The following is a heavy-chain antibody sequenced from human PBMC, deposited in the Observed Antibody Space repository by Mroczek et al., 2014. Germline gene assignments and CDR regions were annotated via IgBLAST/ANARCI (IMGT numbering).Heavy chain of an antibody. CDR3: ARYVWYSSYPHSYSGLDY. CDR1: GFNIYSSY. D-gene: IGHD3-16*01. Sequence: QVQLVQSGGGLVQPGGSLRLSCAASGFNIYSSYMHWVRQAPGKGLEWVASISSYSGSTYYADSVKGRFTIGADTSKNTAYLQMNSLRAEDTAVYYCARYVWYSSYPHSYSGLDYWGQGTLVTVSS. CDR2: ISSYSGST. J-gene: IGHJ4*01. V-gene: IGHV3-30-3*01.